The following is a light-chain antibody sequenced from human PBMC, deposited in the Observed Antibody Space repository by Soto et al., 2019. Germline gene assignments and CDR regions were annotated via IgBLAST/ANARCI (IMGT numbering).Light chain of an antibody. CDR3: QQYNNWPPT. Sequence: EIVMTQSPSTLSVSPGERATLSCRASQSVSGNLAWYQQKPGQAPSLLIYGASTRQSGIPARFSGSGSGTEFTLTISSLQPEDFAVYYCQQYNNWPPTFGQGTKVEIK. J-gene: IGKJ1*01. CDR1: QSVSGN. CDR2: GAS. V-gene: IGKV3D-15*01.